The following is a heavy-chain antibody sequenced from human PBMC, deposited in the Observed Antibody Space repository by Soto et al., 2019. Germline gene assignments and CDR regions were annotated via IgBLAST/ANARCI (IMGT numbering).Heavy chain of an antibody. Sequence: GGSLRLSCAASGFTFDDYAMHWVRQAPGKGLEWVSGISWNGYIINYADSVKGRFTISRDNARNSLFLQMNSLRTDDTAFYYCTKGPSPYSASSIDYWGQGTLVTVSS. CDR1: GFTFDDYA. D-gene: IGHD6-6*01. V-gene: IGHV3-9*01. J-gene: IGHJ4*02. CDR2: ISWNGYII. CDR3: TKGPSPYSASSIDY.